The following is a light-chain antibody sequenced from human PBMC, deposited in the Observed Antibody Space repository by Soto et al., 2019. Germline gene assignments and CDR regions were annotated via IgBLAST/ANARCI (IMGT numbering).Light chain of an antibody. V-gene: IGKV1-39*01. CDR2: PAS. J-gene: IGKJ2*01. CDR3: QQLYSYPYT. CDR1: QNINTY. Sequence: DIQMTQSPSSVSASVADRATISCRASQNINTYLNWYQQKPGKAPQLLIFPASSLQGGVPSRFSGSGSVTDFTLTISSLQPEDFATYYCQQLYSYPYTFGQGTKLEIK.